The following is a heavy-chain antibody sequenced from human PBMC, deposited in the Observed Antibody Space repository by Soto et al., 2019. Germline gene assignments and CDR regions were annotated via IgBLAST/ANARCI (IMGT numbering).Heavy chain of an antibody. Sequence: QVHLAQSGAEMKKPGASVQVSCKPSGYSLMKIYFHWVRQAPGQGLEWLGAINPGGGATNYARIRQGRVTASFDTSTNTVLMDLSSLRSDDTAVYYCARVLRNWGAGYFDYWGQGTLVTVSS. V-gene: IGHV1-46*01. CDR3: ARVLRNWGAGYFDY. CDR1: GYSLMKIY. J-gene: IGHJ4*02. D-gene: IGHD7-27*01. CDR2: INPGGGAT.